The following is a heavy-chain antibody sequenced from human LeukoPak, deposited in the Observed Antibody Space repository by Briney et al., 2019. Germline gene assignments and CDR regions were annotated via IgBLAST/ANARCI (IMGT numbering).Heavy chain of an antibody. CDR2: IYSSGST. CDR3: ARGTWDFDF. D-gene: IGHD1-26*01. Sequence: SSETLSLTCTVSGGSLSDYYWTWIRQPPGKGLEWIGYIYSSGSTNYNPSLKSRLTMSVVMAKSQFSLRLSSVTAADTAMYYCARGTWDFDFWGQGTLVTVSS. V-gene: IGHV4-59*01. CDR1: GGSLSDYY. J-gene: IGHJ4*02.